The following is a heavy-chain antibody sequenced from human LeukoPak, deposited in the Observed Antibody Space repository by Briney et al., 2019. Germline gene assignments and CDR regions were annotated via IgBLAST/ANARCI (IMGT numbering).Heavy chain of an antibody. J-gene: IGHJ3*02. V-gene: IGHV3-23*01. Sequence: PGGSLGLSCEASGFTFSTYAMSWVRQTPGKGLEWVSAISGSGGSTYYADSVKGRFTISRDNSKNTLYLQMSSLRAEDTAVYYCAKGLLRDAFDIWGQGTMVTVSS. CDR1: GFTFSTYA. CDR2: ISGSGGST. CDR3: AKGLLRDAFDI.